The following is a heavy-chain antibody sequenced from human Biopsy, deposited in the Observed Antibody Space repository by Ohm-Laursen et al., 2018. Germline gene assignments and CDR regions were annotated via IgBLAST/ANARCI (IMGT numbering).Heavy chain of an antibody. Sequence: ASVKASCKASGGTFSNYAISWVRQAPREGLEWVGGIIAVSGLVNYAPKFQGRVSITADKSTATAYMELSNLKSEDTAVYYCATPFQYYDSWGGYPPFDHWGQGTLVTVSS. CDR3: ATPFQYYDSWGGYPPFDH. CDR2: IIAVSGLV. V-gene: IGHV1-69*10. J-gene: IGHJ4*02. CDR1: GGTFSNYA. D-gene: IGHD3-3*01.